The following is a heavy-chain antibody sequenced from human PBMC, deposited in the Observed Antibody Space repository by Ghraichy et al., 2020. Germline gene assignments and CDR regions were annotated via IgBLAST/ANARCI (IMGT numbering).Heavy chain of an antibody. J-gene: IGHJ2*01. V-gene: IGHV3-7*03. CDR1: GFTFSTSW. D-gene: IGHD6-19*01. CDR3: ARRVAVAGTWIWYFDL. CDR2: VKPDEGEK. Sequence: GGSLRLSCEASGFTFSTSWMTWVRQAPGKGLEWVANVKPDEGEKDYVDPLKGRFTISRDNGNNSVYLQMNSLGADDTAVYYCARRVAVAGTWIWYFDLWGRGTLVTVSS.